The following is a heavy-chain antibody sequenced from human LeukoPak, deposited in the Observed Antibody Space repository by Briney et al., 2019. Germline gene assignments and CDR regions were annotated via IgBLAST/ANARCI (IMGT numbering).Heavy chain of an antibody. CDR3: ARQRGEQQLAPFDY. V-gene: IGHV4-39*01. CDR2: VYNSGST. Sequence: SETLSLTCTVSGDSFSSRSYYWGWIRPPPGKGLEWIGNVYNSGSTYYNPSLNSRVIISVDTSKNQFSLKLSSVTAADTAVYYCARQRGEQQLAPFDYWGQGTLVTVSS. J-gene: IGHJ4*02. CDR1: GDSFSSRSYY. D-gene: IGHD6-13*01.